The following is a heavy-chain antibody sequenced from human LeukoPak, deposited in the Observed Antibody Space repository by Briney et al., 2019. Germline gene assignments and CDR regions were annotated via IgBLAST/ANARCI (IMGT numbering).Heavy chain of an antibody. CDR1: GFTFSSYA. D-gene: IGHD2-15*01. Sequence: SGGSLRLSCAASGFTFSSYAMSWVRQAPGKGLEWVSAISGIGGSTYSADSVKGRFTISRDNSKITLYLQMNSLRAEDTAVYYCAKDLSGSHGGFDYWGQGTLVTVSS. CDR2: ISGIGGST. V-gene: IGHV3-23*01. J-gene: IGHJ4*02. CDR3: AKDLSGSHGGFDY.